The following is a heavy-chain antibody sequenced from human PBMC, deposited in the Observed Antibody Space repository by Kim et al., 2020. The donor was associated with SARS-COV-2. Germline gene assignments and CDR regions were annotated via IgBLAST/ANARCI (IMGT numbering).Heavy chain of an antibody. D-gene: IGHD3-10*01. CDR3: SRTLSPYYYGSGTLSGVDV. CDR2: IYTIGST. J-gene: IGHJ6*02. CDR1: GGSISSYY. V-gene: IGHV4-4*07. Sequence: SETLSLTCTVSGGSISSYYWSWIRQPAGKGLEWIGRIYTIGSTNYNPSLKSRVTMSVDTSKNQFSLKLSSVTAADTAVYYCSRTLSPYYYGSGTLSGVDVWGQGTPVTVSS.